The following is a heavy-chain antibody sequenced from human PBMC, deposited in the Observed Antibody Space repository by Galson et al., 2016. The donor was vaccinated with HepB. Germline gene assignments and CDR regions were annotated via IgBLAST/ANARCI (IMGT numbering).Heavy chain of an antibody. CDR2: ISSSGGTI. CDR3: ATLSCSRHVCRGRYFDF. V-gene: IGHV3-11*01. D-gene: IGHD3-16*01. Sequence: SLRLSCAASGFIFGDYYMNWIRQAPGKGLEWLSFISSSGGTIKYTDSVKVRFSVSRDNAKNSLYLQMNSLRTDDTAVYYCATLSCSRHVCRGRYFDFWGQGTLVTVSS. J-gene: IGHJ4*02. CDR1: GFIFGDYY.